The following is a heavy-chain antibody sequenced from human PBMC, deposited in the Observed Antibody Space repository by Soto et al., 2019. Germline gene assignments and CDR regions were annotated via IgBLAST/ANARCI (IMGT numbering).Heavy chain of an antibody. CDR3: ARHPSDFWFDP. D-gene: IGHD2-21*02. J-gene: IGHJ5*02. V-gene: IGHV4-39*01. Sequence: PTDTPSLTCSVSDGSISSSSYFWGWLRQPPGKGLEWIGSIYYSGSTYYNPSLKSRVTVSVDTSKNQFSLTLSSVTAADTAVYYCARHPSDFWFDPWGQGTLVTVSS. CDR2: IYYSGST. CDR1: DGSISSSSYF.